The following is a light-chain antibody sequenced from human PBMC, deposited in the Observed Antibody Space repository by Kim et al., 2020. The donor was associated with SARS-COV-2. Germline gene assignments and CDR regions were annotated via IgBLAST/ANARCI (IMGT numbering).Light chain of an antibody. CDR1: QTISGY. J-gene: IGKJ1*01. CDR3: QQSYSTPPT. Sequence: ASVGDRVTITCPASQTISGYLNWYQQKPGKAPKLLIYAASSLLGGVPSRFSGSGSGTDFTLTISSLQPEDFATYHCQQSYSTPPTFGQGTKVDIK. CDR2: AAS. V-gene: IGKV1-39*01.